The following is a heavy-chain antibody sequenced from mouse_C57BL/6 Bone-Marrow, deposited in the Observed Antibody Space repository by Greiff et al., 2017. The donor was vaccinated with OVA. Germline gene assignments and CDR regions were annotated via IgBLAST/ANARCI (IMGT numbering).Heavy chain of an antibody. J-gene: IGHJ4*01. CDR2: IYPRSGNT. Sequence: QVQLKQSGAELARPGASVKLSCKASGYTFTSYGISWVKQRTGQGLEWIGEIYPRSGNTYYNEKFKGKATLTADKSSSTAYMELRSLTSEDSAVYFCAMTPGYLYYYAMDYWGQGTSVTVSS. CDR3: AMTPGYLYYYAMDY. D-gene: IGHD3-2*02. V-gene: IGHV1-81*01. CDR1: GYTFTSYG.